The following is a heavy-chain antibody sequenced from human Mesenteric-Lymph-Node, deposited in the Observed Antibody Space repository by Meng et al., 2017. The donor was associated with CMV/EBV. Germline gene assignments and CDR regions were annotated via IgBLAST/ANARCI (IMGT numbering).Heavy chain of an antibody. Sequence: SMSGVGGAWIRQPPGKPLERLAVVYWDDDTRYNPSLKTRLSITKDNSKDQVVLTMTNMDPVDTATYFCAHDKVAVGTGYFDHWGQGTLVTVSS. D-gene: IGHD2-8*02. CDR1: SMSGVG. V-gene: IGHV2-5*02. CDR3: AHDKVAVGTGYFDH. CDR2: VYWDDDT. J-gene: IGHJ4*02.